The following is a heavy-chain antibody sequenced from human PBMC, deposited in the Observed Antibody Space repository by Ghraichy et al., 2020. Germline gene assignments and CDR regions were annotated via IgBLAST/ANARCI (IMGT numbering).Heavy chain of an antibody. CDR2: INDSGDAT. V-gene: IGHV3-23*01. D-gene: IGHD5-18*01. J-gene: IGHJ5*02. CDR1: GFAFSNYA. CDR3: AKDRSSNPAKVRFDP. Sequence: GGSLRLSCAASGFAFSNYAMSWVRQAPGKGLEWVSAINDSGDATCYADSVQGRFTISRDNSKSTLYLQMNSLRAEDTAVYYCAKDRSSNPAKVRFDPWGQGTLVTVSS.